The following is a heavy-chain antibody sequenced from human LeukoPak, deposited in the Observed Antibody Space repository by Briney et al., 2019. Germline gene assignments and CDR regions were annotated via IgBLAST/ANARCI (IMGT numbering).Heavy chain of an antibody. CDR1: GFTFSSYA. CDR2: ISGSGGST. D-gene: IGHD4-17*01. V-gene: IGHV3-23*01. J-gene: IGHJ4*02. CDR3: AKDLLIGGDYDY. Sequence: GGSLRLSCAASGFTFSSYAMSWVRQAPGKGLEWVSAISGSGGSTYYADSVKGRFTISRDNSKNTLYLQMNSLRAEDTAVYYRAKDLLIGGDYDYWGQGTLVTVSS.